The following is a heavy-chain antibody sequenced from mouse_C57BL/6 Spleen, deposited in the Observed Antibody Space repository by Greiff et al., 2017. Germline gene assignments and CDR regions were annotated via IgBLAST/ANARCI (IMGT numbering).Heavy chain of an antibody. CDR1: GFTFTDYY. V-gene: IGHV7-3*01. CDR2: IRNKANGYTT. Sequence: EVQLMESGGGLVQPGGSLSLSCAASGFTFTDYYMSWVRQPPGKALEWLGFIRNKANGYTTEYSASVKGRFTISRDNSQSILYLQMNALRAEDSATYYCARYNGNYVFAYWGQGTLVTVSA. J-gene: IGHJ3*01. CDR3: ARYNGNYVFAY. D-gene: IGHD2-1*01.